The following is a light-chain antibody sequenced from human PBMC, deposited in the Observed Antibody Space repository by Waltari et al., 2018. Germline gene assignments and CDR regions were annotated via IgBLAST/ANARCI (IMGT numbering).Light chain of an antibody. CDR1: QSVSNSY. CDR2: GAS. V-gene: IGKV3-20*01. J-gene: IGKJ2*01. Sequence: IVLTQSPGTLSLSPGERATLSCRASQSVSNSYLAWYQQKPGQAPRLLIYGASSRATGIPDRFSGSGSGTDFTLTISRLEPEDFAVYYCQHYGGSPLYTFGQGTKVEIK. CDR3: QHYGGSPLYT.